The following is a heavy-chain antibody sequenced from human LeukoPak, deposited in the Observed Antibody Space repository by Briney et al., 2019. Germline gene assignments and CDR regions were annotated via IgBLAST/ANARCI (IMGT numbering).Heavy chain of an antibody. Sequence: PGGSLRLSCAASGFTFSNFAISWVRQAPGKGLEWVSLIRGSTYYADSVKGRFTISRDNSQNTLYLQMNSPRAEDTALYYCAKDLGGSTDYWGQGTLVTVSS. CDR1: GFTFSNFA. CDR2: IRGST. V-gene: IGHV3-23*01. D-gene: IGHD5-12*01. J-gene: IGHJ4*02. CDR3: AKDLGGSTDY.